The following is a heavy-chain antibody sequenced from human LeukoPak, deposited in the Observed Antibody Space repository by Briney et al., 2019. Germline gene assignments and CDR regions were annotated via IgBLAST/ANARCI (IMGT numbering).Heavy chain of an antibody. CDR1: GYTFTSYG. J-gene: IGHJ6*03. CDR2: ISAYNGNT. V-gene: IGHV1-18*01. Sequence: ASVKVSCKASGYTFTSYGISWVRQAPGQGLEWMGWISAYNGNTNYAQKLQGRVTMTTDTSTSTAYMKLSSLRSEDTAVYYCARVVGLTGYSSNWYSGYYYYMDVWGKGTTVTVSS. D-gene: IGHD6-13*01. CDR3: ARVVGLTGYSSNWYSGYYYYMDV.